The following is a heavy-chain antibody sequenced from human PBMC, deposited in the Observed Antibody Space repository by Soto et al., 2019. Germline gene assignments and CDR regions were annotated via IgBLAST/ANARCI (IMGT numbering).Heavy chain of an antibody. J-gene: IGHJ4*02. CDR2: IIPIFGTA. V-gene: IGHV1-69*13. D-gene: IGHD3-3*01. CDR1: GGTFSSYA. CDR3: ARNFGPYYFDY. Sequence: RASVKVSCKASGGTFSSYAISWVRQAPGQGLEWMGGIIPIFGTANYAQKFQGRVTITADESTSTAYMELSSLRSEDTAVYYCARNFGPYYFDYWGQGTLVTVSS.